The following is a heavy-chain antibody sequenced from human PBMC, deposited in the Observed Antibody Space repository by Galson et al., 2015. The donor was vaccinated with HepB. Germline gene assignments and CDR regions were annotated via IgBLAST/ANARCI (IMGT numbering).Heavy chain of an antibody. V-gene: IGHV3-73*01. CDR2: IRTKANTFAT. CDR3: ARHGRQDYGAPFDY. Sequence: SLRLSCAASGFTFSGSAMHWVRQASGKGLEWVGRIRTKANTFATTYAASVKGRFTISRDDSKNTAYLQMNSLKTEDTAVYYCARHGRQDYGAPFDYWGQGTLVTVSS. J-gene: IGHJ4*02. CDR1: GFTFSGSA. D-gene: IGHD4-17*01.